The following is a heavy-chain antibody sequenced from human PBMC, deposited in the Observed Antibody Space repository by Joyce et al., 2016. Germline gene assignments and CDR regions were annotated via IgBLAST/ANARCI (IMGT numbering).Heavy chain of an antibody. Sequence: QVQLQESGPGLVKPSQTLSLTCTVSGGSISRGSPYWSWIRQPAGKELEWIGRIYPSGSTNDNPSLKSRVTISLDTSKNQFSLKLSSVTAADTAVYYCARGRGYTTSVRRRGMDVWGQGTTVTVSS. CDR1: GGSISRGSPY. CDR2: IYPSGST. V-gene: IGHV4-61*02. CDR3: ARGRGYTTSVRRRGMDV. J-gene: IGHJ6*02. D-gene: IGHD6-13*01.